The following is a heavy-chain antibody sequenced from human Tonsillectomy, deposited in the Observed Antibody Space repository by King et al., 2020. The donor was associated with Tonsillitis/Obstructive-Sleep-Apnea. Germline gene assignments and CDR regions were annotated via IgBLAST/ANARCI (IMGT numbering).Heavy chain of an antibody. V-gene: IGHV4-59*01. J-gene: IGHJ6*03. D-gene: IGHD5-12*01. CDR2: IYYSGST. CDR1: GGSISSYY. CDR3: ARGRAPPPPGLYYYYYYMDV. Sequence: VQLQESGPGLVKPSETLSLTCTVSGGSISSYYWSWIRQPPGKGLEWIGYIYYSGSTNYNPSLKSRVTISVDTSKNQFSLKLSSVTAADTAVYYCARGRAPPPPGLYYYYYYMDVWGKGTTVTVSS.